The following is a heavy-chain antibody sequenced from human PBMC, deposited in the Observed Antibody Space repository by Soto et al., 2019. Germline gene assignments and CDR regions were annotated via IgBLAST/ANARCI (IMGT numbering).Heavy chain of an antibody. J-gene: IGHJ6*02. CDR1: GFTFSSYG. CDR3: XXXXXXXXXXXXXXMXV. Sequence: QVQLVESGGGVVQPGRSLRLSCAASGFTFSSYGMHWVRQAPGXXXXXXXVIWYDGSNKYYADSVKGRFTISRDNSKNTLYLQMNSLRXXDXXXXXXXXXXXXXXXXXXXXMXVWGQGTTVTVSS. V-gene: IGHV3-33*01. CDR2: IWYDGSNK.